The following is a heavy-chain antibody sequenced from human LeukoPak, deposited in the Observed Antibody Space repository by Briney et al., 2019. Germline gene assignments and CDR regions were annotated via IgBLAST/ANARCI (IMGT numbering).Heavy chain of an antibody. Sequence: GGSLRLSCAASGFTFNTYAMTWLRQAPGKGLEWVSGLSASGGNTYYADSVKGRFTISRDNSKNTLYLQMNSLRAEDTAVYYCAKDASRYYDILTGYPPPQDVWGQGTTVTVSS. D-gene: IGHD3-9*01. J-gene: IGHJ6*02. CDR3: AKDASRYYDILTGYPPPQDV. CDR1: GFTFNTYA. CDR2: LSASGGNT. V-gene: IGHV3-23*01.